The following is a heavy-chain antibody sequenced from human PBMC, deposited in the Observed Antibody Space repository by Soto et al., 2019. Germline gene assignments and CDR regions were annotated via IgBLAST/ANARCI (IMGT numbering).Heavy chain of an antibody. D-gene: IGHD6-19*01. Sequence: AGSVKLCGAASGFYFSTYAMTWVRQAPGKGLEWVSGIRGSGDSTYYADSVKGRFTISRDNAKNTLHLQMHRLRAEDTAVYYCAKGVPGIAVAGTGYFQHWGQGTLVTVSS. CDR2: IRGSGDST. J-gene: IGHJ1*01. CDR3: AKGVPGIAVAGTGYFQH. CDR1: GFYFSTYA. V-gene: IGHV3-23*01.